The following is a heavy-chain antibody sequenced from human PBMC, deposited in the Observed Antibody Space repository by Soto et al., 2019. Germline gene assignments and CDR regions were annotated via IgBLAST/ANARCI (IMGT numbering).Heavy chain of an antibody. D-gene: IGHD4-17*01. V-gene: IGHV1-3*01. CDR1: GYTFTSYA. Sequence: ASVKVSCKASGYTFTSYAMHWVRQAPGQRLEWMGWINAGNGNTKYSQKFQGRVTITRDTSASTAYMELSSLRSEDTAVYYCARSYGDYLRWFDPWGQGTLVTVSS. J-gene: IGHJ5*02. CDR2: INAGNGNT. CDR3: ARSYGDYLRWFDP.